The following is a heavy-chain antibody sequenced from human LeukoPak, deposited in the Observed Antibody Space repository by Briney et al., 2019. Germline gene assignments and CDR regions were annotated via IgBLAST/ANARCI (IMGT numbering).Heavy chain of an antibody. Sequence: PSETLSLTCAVYNGSFSGYYWSWIRQPPGKGLEWIGEINHSGSTNYNPSLKSRVTISVDTSKNQFSLKLSSLTAADTAVYYCARGPPTVTRKKQQRTFLDYFQHWGQGTLVTVSS. CDR3: ARGPPTVTRKKQQRTFLDYFQH. CDR2: INHSGST. J-gene: IGHJ1*01. CDR1: NGSFSGYY. V-gene: IGHV4-34*01. D-gene: IGHD4-17*01.